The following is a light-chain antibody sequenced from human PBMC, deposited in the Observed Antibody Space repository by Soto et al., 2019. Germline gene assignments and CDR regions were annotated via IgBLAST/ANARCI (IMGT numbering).Light chain of an antibody. Sequence: IQMTQSPSTLSASVGDRVTFTCRASQSISTWLAWYQQKPGKAPKLLIYKASTLEVGVPSRFSGSGSGTEFTLTISILQPEDFAVYYCQQYNNWPPWTFGQGTKVDIK. CDR2: KAS. CDR3: QQYNNWPPWT. J-gene: IGKJ1*01. V-gene: IGKV1-5*03. CDR1: QSISTW.